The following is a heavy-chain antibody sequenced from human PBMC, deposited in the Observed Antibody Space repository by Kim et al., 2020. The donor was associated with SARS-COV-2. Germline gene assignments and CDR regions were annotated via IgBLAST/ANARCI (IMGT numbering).Heavy chain of an antibody. CDR3: AKAHFSIAAAGDAFDI. CDR1: GFTFDDYA. J-gene: IGHJ3*02. V-gene: IGHV3-9*01. Sequence: GGSLRLSCAASGFTFDDYAMHWVRQAPGKGLEWVSGISWNSGSIGYADSVKGRFTISRDNAKNSLYLQMNSLRAEDTALYYCAKAHFSIAAAGDAFDIWGQGTMVTVSS. D-gene: IGHD6-13*01. CDR2: ISWNSGSI.